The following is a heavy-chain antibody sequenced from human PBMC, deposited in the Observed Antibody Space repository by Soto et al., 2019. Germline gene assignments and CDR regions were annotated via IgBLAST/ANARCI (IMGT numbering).Heavy chain of an antibody. CDR3: ARVPTATLPKIRPYYHYLMDF. CDR2: MNPNSGNT. Sequence: ASVKVSCKASGYTFTSYDINWVRQATGQGLEWMGWMNPNSGNTGYAQKFQGRVTMTRNTSISTAYMELSSLRSEDTAVYYCARVPTATLPKIRPYYHYLMDFWGQRTSVTVSS. J-gene: IGHJ6*02. D-gene: IGHD6-25*01. CDR1: GYTFTSYD. V-gene: IGHV1-8*01.